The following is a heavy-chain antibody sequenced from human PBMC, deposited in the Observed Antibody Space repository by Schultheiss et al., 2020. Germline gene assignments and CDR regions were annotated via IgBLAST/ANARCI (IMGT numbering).Heavy chain of an antibody. CDR1: GGSFSGYY. J-gene: IGHJ6*02. CDR3: ARDDSTDGMDV. Sequence: LSLTCAVYGGSFSGYYWSWIRQPPGKGLEWVAYIKSSASYTAYADSVKGRFTISRDNAKNSLYLQMNSLRAGDTAVYYCARDDSTDGMDVWGQGTTVTVSS. D-gene: IGHD2-21*02. V-gene: IGHV3-11*06. CDR2: IKSSASYT.